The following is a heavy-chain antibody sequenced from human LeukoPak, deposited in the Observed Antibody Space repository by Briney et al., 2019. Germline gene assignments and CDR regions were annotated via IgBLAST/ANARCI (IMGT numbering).Heavy chain of an antibody. D-gene: IGHD4/OR15-4a*01. CDR2: LHESRKT. J-gene: IGHJ4*02. CDR1: SFSSSGDY. Sequence: SETLSLTSTVASFSSSGDYCGWVRPPPGHGPEWYAYLHESRKTNCSPALQSQVSVSLDTPKNLLSLHPNSVTAADTAVYYCARHVNGATYPLNYWGRGILVTVSS. CDR3: ARHVNGATYPLNY. V-gene: IGHV4-59*08.